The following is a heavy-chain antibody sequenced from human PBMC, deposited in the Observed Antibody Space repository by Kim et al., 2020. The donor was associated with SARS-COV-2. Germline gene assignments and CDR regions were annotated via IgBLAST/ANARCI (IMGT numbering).Heavy chain of an antibody. V-gene: IGHV4-34*01. CDR2: INHSGST. J-gene: IGHJ4*02. Sequence: SETLSLTCAVYGGSFSGYYWSWIRQPPGKGLEWIGEINHSGSTNYNPSLKSRVTISVDTSKNQFSLKLSSVTAADTAVYYCARGGWRFLEWLLYFDYWGQGTLVTVSS. D-gene: IGHD3-3*01. CDR1: GGSFSGYY. CDR3: ARGGWRFLEWLLYFDY.